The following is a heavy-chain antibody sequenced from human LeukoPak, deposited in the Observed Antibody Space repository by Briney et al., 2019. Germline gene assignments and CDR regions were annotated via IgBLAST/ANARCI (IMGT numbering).Heavy chain of an antibody. Sequence: GGSLRLSCAVSGFRVSDYYISWVRQAPGKGLEWVGLIRDSGEAFYADFARGRFAISRDESENTLYLQMNSLRVEDTAVYFCARDRAANQDWVEFDPWGQGTPVTVSS. CDR1: GFRVSDYY. D-gene: IGHD3/OR15-3a*01. V-gene: IGHV3-66*03. CDR2: IRDSGEA. CDR3: ARDRAANQDWVEFDP. J-gene: IGHJ5*02.